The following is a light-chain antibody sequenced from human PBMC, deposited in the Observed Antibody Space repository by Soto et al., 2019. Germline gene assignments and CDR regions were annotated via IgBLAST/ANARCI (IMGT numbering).Light chain of an antibody. CDR1: QSVSTY. V-gene: IGKV3-11*01. J-gene: IGKJ2*01. CDR3: QQRSSWPPT. CDR2: DAS. Sequence: EIVLTQSPATLSLSPGERATLSCRASQSVSTYLAWYQQKPGQAPGLLIFDASNRATGIPARFSGSGSGTEFTLTISSLEPEDFAVYYCQQRSSWPPTFGQGSKLEIK.